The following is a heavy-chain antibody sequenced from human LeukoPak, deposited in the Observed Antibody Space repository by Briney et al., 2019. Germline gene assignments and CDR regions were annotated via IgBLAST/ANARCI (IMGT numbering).Heavy chain of an antibody. V-gene: IGHV1-69*05. Sequence: ASVKVSCKASGGTFSSYAISWVRQAPGQGLEWMGRIIPIFGTANYAQKFQGRVAITTDESTSTAYMELSSLRSEDTAVYYCAGVYYYDSSGYYYVHDAFDIWGQGTMVTVSS. CDR3: AGVYYYDSSGYYYVHDAFDI. J-gene: IGHJ3*02. CDR1: GGTFSSYA. D-gene: IGHD3-22*01. CDR2: IIPIFGTA.